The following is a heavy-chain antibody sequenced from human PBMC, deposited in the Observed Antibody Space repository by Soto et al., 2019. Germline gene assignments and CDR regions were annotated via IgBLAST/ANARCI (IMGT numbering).Heavy chain of an antibody. CDR3: VRESSTSTPI. CDR2: VNPNSANT. D-gene: IGHD2-2*01. J-gene: IGHJ4*03. V-gene: IGHV1-8*01. Sequence: ASVKVSCKASGYTFTTYDINWVRQASGQGLEWMGWVNPNSANTGYAQKFRGRVSMTRNTSINTAFMELSSLRSEDTALYYCVRESSTSTPIWGQGTVVTVSS. CDR1: GYTFTTYD.